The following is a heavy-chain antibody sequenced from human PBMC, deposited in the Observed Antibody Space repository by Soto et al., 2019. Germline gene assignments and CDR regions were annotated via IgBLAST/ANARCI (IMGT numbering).Heavy chain of an antibody. CDR3: VKDPVSGGSGGAWFDY. CDR2: MTGRGDRV. Sequence: EVQLLESGGGLVQPGGSLRLSCTVSGFTFSNYAMAWVRQAPAKGLEWVSVMTGRGDRVVYADSVKGRFTISRDNSKNTLYLRMSSLRLEDTVIYYCVKDPVSGGSGGAWFDYWGQGTLVTVSS. CDR1: GFTFSNYA. J-gene: IGHJ4*02. V-gene: IGHV3-23*01. D-gene: IGHD2-21*02.